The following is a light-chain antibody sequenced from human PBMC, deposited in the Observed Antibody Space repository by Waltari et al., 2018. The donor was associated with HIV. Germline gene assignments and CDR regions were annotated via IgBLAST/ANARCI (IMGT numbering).Light chain of an antibody. V-gene: IGLV3-25*03. CDR1: ALPKQY. J-gene: IGLJ3*02. Sequence: SYELTQSPSVSVSPGQTARITCSGDALPKQYAYWYQQKSGQAPVLMIYKDSERPAGIPERCSGSSSGTIVTLTISGVQAEDEADYYCQSADSSGTYWVFGGGTKLTVL. CDR3: QSADSSGTYWV. CDR2: KDS.